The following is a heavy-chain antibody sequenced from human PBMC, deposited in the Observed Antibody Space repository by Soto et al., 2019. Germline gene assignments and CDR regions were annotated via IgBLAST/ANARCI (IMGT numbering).Heavy chain of an antibody. CDR3: ARPDHITLFGMEQGMDV. J-gene: IGHJ6*02. D-gene: IGHD3-3*01. CDR2: ISSSSSYT. V-gene: IGHV3-11*06. CDR1: GFTFSDYY. Sequence: PGGSLRLSCAASGFTFSDYYMSWIRQAPGKGPERVSYISSSSSYTNYADSVKGRFTISRDNAKNSLYLQMNSLRAEDTAVYYCARPDHITLFGMEQGMDVWGQGTTVTVSS.